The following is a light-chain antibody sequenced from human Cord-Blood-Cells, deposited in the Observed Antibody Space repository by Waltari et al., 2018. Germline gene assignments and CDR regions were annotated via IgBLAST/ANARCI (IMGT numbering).Light chain of an antibody. J-gene: IGKJ4*01. Sequence: EIVLTQSPATLSLSPGGRATLACRASPSVSSYLAWYQQKPGQAPRLLIYDASNRATGIPARFSGGGSGTDITLTISSLEPEDFAVYYCQQRSNWLTFGGGTKVEIK. V-gene: IGKV3-11*01. CDR3: QQRSNWLT. CDR1: PSVSSY. CDR2: DAS.